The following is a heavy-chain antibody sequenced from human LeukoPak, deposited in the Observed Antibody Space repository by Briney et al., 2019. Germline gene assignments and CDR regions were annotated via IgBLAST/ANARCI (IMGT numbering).Heavy chain of an antibody. CDR1: GFTFSSYA. D-gene: IGHD2-15*01. CDR3: AKAPVFGGVVAKYYFDY. Sequence: GGSLRLSCAASGFTFSSYAMSWVCQAPGKGLEWVSAISGSGGSTYYADSVKGRFTISRDNSKNTLYLQMNSLRAEDTAVYYCAKAPVFGGVVAKYYFDYWGQGTLVTVSS. V-gene: IGHV3-23*01. J-gene: IGHJ4*02. CDR2: ISGSGGST.